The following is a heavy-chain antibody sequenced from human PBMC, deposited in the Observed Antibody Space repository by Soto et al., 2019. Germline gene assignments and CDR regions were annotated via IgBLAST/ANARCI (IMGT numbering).Heavy chain of an antibody. D-gene: IGHD3-22*01. V-gene: IGHV1-69*13. J-gene: IGHJ4*02. CDR1: GGTFSSYA. CDR2: IIPIFGTA. CDR3: ARDAFYDSSGYYWDY. Sequence: SVKVSCKASGGTFSSYAISWVRQAPGQGLEWMGGIIPIFGTANYAQKFQGRVTITADESTSTAYMELSGLRSEDTAVYYCARDAFYDSSGYYWDYWGQGTLVTVSS.